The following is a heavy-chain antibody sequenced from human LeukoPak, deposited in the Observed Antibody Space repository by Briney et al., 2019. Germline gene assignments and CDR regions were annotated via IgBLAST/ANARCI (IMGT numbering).Heavy chain of an antibody. CDR1: GGSFSGYY. Sequence: PSETLSLTCAVYGGSFSGYYWSWIRQPPGKGLEWIGEINHSGSTNYNPSLKSRVTISVDTSKNQFSLKLSSVTAADTAVYYCARGARAYYDFWSGYYYYYYYMDVWGKGTTVTVSS. D-gene: IGHD3-3*01. CDR3: ARGARAYYDFWSGYYYYYYYMDV. CDR2: INHSGST. V-gene: IGHV4-34*01. J-gene: IGHJ6*03.